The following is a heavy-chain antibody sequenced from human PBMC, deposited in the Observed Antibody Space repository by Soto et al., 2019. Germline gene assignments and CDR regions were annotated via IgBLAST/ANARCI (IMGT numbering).Heavy chain of an antibody. CDR3: QSELVGSGSYPTYYFDC. Sequence: ASVKVSCKASGYTFTSHGISWVRQAPGQALEGMGWISAYNGNTNYAQKPQGRVTMTTDTSTCTVYLEQRSPRSDDTAADYWQSELVGSGSYPTYYFDCWGRGTLVAVSS. CDR2: ISAYNGNT. J-gene: IGHJ4*02. CDR1: GYTFTSHG. V-gene: IGHV1-18*04. D-gene: IGHD3-10*01.